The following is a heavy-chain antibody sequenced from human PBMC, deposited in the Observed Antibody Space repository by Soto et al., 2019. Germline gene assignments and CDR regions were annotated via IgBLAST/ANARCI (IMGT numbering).Heavy chain of an antibody. V-gene: IGHV3-21*01. D-gene: IGHD3-10*01. CDR3: ARDYYGTKPKYYYYGMDV. J-gene: IGHJ6*02. CDR1: GFTFSSYS. CDR2: ISSSSSYI. Sequence: GGSLRLSCAASGFTFSSYSMNWVRQAPGKGLEWVSSISSSSSYIYYADSVKGRFTISRDNAKNSLYLQMNSLRAEDTAVYYCARDYYGTKPKYYYYGMDVWGQGTTVTVSS.